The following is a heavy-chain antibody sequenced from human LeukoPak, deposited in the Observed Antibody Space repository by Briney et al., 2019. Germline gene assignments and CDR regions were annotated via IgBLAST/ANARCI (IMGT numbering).Heavy chain of an antibody. Sequence: GESLKISCKGSGYSFTSYWIGWVRQMPGKGLEWMGIIYPGDSDTRYSPSFQGQVTISADKSISTAYLQWIRLKASDTAMYYCARRSIWFGELFYFDYWGQGTLVTVSS. CDR1: GYSFTSYW. CDR2: IYPGDSDT. V-gene: IGHV5-51*01. D-gene: IGHD3-10*01. J-gene: IGHJ4*02. CDR3: ARRSIWFGELFYFDY.